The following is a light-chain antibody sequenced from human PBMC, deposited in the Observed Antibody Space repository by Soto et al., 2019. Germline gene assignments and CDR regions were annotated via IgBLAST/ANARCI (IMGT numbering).Light chain of an antibody. Sequence: EIVMTQSPATLSVSPGERATLSCRASQSVSSNLAWYQQKPGQAPRLLIYGASTRATGIPARFNGSGSGTEFTLTISSLQSEDFAVYYCQHYNNWTFGQGTKVEIK. CDR1: QSVSSN. CDR2: GAS. J-gene: IGKJ1*01. V-gene: IGKV3-15*01. CDR3: QHYNNWT.